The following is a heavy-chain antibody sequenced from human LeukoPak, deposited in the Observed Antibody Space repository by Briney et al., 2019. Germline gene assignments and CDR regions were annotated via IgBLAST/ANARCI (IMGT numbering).Heavy chain of an antibody. D-gene: IGHD2-2*01. CDR3: ARDTAAGYFDP. V-gene: IGHV4-4*07. J-gene: IGHJ5*02. Sequence: PSETLSLTCSVSGASINSYYWSWFRQPAGRGLEYIGRISSSGSTNYYHSFESRVSISIDTSSNQVSLRLSPVTAADTAVYFCARDTAAGYFDPWGQGILVTVSS. CDR2: ISSSGST. CDR1: GASINSYY.